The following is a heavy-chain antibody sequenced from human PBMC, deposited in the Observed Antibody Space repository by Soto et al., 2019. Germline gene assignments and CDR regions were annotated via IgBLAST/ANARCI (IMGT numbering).Heavy chain of an antibody. CDR2: INLNGSST. Sequence: GKGLVWVSGINLNGSSTYYADSVKGRFTISRDNAKNTLYLQMNSLRAEDTAVYYCATEQWLDTTYFDYWGQGTLVTVSS. J-gene: IGHJ4*02. V-gene: IGHV3-23*01. D-gene: IGHD6-19*01. CDR3: ATEQWLDTTYFDY.